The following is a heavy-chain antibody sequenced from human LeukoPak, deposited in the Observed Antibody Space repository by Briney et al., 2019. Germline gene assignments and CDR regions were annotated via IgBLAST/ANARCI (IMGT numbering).Heavy chain of an antibody. CDR2: IYHSGST. CDR3: ASRGMVRGVIY. CDR1: GFTFSNYA. J-gene: IGHJ4*02. Sequence: GSLRLSCAASGFTFSNYAMSWVRQPPGKGLEWIGEIYHSGSTNYNPSLKNRVTISVDKSKNQFSLKLSSVTAADTAVYYCASRGMVRGVIYWGQGTLVTVSS. D-gene: IGHD3-10*01. V-gene: IGHV4-4*02.